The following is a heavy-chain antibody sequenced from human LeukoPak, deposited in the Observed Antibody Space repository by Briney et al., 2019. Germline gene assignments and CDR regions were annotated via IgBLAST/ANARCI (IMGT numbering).Heavy chain of an antibody. CDR1: GYTFTSYA. J-gene: IGHJ5*02. CDR3: ARDRRSRSGSYRNWFDP. CDR2: INTNTGNP. Sequence: ASVTVSCTASGYTFTSYAMNWVRQAPGQGLEWMGWINTNTGNPTYAQGFTGRFVFSLDTSVSTAYLQICSLKAEDTAVYYCARDRRSRSGSYRNWFDPWGQGTLVTVSS. V-gene: IGHV7-4-1*01. D-gene: IGHD3-10*01.